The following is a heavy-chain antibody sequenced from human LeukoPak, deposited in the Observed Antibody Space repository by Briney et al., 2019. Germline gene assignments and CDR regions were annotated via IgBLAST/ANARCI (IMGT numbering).Heavy chain of an antibody. Sequence: ASVKVSCKASGFTFTGYYIYWVRQAPGQGLEWMGWISAYNGNTNYAQRLQGRVTMTTDTSTSTAYMELRSLRSDDTAVYYCARGLSGWVLWGQGTLVTVSS. CDR3: ARGLSGWVL. D-gene: IGHD6-19*01. CDR1: GFTFTGYY. CDR2: ISAYNGNT. V-gene: IGHV1-18*04. J-gene: IGHJ4*02.